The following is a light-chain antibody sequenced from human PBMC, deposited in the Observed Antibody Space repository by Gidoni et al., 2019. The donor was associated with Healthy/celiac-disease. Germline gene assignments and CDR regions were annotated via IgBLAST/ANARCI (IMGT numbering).Light chain of an antibody. Sequence: IHMTQSPSSLSASVGDRVTITCRASQSISSYLNWYQQKPGKAPKLLIYAASSLQSGVPSRFSGSGSGTDFTLTISSLQPEDFATYYCQQSYSTSWTFXXXTKVEIK. J-gene: IGKJ1*01. CDR3: QQSYSTSWT. CDR2: AAS. V-gene: IGKV1-39*01. CDR1: QSISSY.